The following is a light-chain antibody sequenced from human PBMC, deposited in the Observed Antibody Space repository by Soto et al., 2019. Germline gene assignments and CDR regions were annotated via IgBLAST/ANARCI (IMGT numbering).Light chain of an antibody. CDR2: GAF. CDR3: QQYGSSSFA. CDR1: QSISSTY. V-gene: IGKV3-20*01. Sequence: DIVLTQSPGTLSVSPGQSATLSCRARQSISSTYLAWYQKKPGQAPRLLLYGAFNRATGIPDMFSGSGSGTDFTLTINRLEPEDCAFYYCQQYGSSSFAFGPGTKVEI. J-gene: IGKJ3*01.